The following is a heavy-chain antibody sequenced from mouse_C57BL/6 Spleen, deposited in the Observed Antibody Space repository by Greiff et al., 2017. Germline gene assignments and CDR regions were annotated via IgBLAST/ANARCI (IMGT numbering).Heavy chain of an antibody. Sequence: QVQLKQSGAELVKPGASVKISCKASGYAFSSYWMNWVKQRPGKGLEWIGQIYPGDGDTNYNGKFKGKATLTADKSSSTAYMQLSSLTSEDSAVYYCAREDYSNHGVYFDYWGQGTTLTVSS. J-gene: IGHJ2*01. CDR3: AREDYSNHGVYFDY. CDR1: GYAFSSYW. V-gene: IGHV1-80*01. D-gene: IGHD2-5*01. CDR2: IYPGDGDT.